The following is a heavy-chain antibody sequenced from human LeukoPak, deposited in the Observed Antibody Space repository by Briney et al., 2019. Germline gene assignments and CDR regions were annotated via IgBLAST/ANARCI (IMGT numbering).Heavy chain of an antibody. V-gene: IGHV3-23*01. D-gene: IGHD3-16*02. Sequence: GGSLRLSCVASGFTFTNNALTWVRQAPGKGLEWVSAISGSGGSTYYADSVKGRFTIPRDNSKNTLYLQMNSLRAEDTAVYYCAKGYVWGSYRSFDYWGQGTLVTVSS. CDR1: GFTFTNNA. J-gene: IGHJ4*02. CDR2: ISGSGGST. CDR3: AKGYVWGSYRSFDY.